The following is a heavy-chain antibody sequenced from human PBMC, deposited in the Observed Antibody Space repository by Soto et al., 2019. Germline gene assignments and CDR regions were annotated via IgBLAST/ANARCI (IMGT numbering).Heavy chain of an antibody. CDR3: ARGGFGEKRVVYYYYMDV. CDR1: GYTFTSYD. V-gene: IGHV1-8*01. D-gene: IGHD3-10*01. J-gene: IGHJ6*03. CDR2: KNPNSGNT. Sequence: ASVKVSCKASGYTFTSYDINWVRQATGQGLEWMGWKNPNSGNTGYAQKFQGRVTMTRNTSISTAYMELSSLRSEDTAVYYCARGGFGEKRVVYYYYMDVWGKGTTVTVSS.